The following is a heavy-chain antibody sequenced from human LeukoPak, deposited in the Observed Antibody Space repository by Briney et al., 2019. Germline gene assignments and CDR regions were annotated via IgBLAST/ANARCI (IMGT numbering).Heavy chain of an antibody. J-gene: IGHJ4*02. D-gene: IGHD3-9*01. Sequence: PGGSLRLSCAASGFTFSSYAMSWVRQAPGKGLEWVAVISYDGSNKYYADSVKGRFTISRDNAKNSLYLQMNSLRAEDAALYYCAKDTHYDILTGHYRDWGQGTLVTVSS. CDR3: AKDTHYDILTGHYRD. V-gene: IGHV3-30*18. CDR1: GFTFSSYA. CDR2: ISYDGSNK.